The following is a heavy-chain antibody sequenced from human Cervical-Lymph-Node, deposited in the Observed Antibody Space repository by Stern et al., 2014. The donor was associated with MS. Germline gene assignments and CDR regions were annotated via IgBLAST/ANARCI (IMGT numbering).Heavy chain of an antibody. V-gene: IGHV7-4-1*02. CDR2: INTNTGNS. CDR1: GNTLTNYP. J-gene: IGHJ4*02. D-gene: IGHD5-18*01. Sequence: QVQLVQSGSELKEPGASVKVSCKASGNTLTNYPMNWVRQAPGQGLEWMGWINTNTGNSTYAQGFTGRFGFSLETSVSTGYLHISSLKAEDTAVYYCARYFVDTAMITRSDYLDSWGQGTLVTFSS. CDR3: ARYFVDTAMITRSDYLDS.